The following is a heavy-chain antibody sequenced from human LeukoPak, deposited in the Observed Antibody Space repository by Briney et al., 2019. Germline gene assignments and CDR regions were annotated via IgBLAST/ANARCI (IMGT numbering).Heavy chain of an antibody. CDR1: GFSFRNYG. Sequence: GGSLRLSCGASGFSFRNYGMSWIRQVPGKGLEWLSAITGSGATTYYADSVKGRFTISRDNARDTLFLQMNSLRAEDTAVYYCARNVSGQYFDIWGRGTLVTVSS. CDR3: ARNVSGQYFDI. D-gene: IGHD2/OR15-2a*01. V-gene: IGHV3-23*01. CDR2: ITGSGATT. J-gene: IGHJ2*01.